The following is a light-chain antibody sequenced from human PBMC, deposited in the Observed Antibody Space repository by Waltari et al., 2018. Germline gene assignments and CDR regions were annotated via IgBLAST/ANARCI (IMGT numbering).Light chain of an antibody. J-gene: IGLJ2*01. Sequence: QSALTQPASVSGSPGQSITIACTGPSSDVGRYNYVSWYQQQPGKAPKLMIYEFSNRPSGVSNRFSGSNSCNTASLTISGLQAEDEADYYCTSYTSSSTVLFGGGTKLTVL. CDR2: EFS. V-gene: IGLV2-14*01. CDR1: SSDVGRYNY. CDR3: TSYTSSSTVL.